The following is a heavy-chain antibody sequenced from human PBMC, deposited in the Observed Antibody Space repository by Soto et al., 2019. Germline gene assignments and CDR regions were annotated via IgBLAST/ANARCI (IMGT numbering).Heavy chain of an antibody. V-gene: IGHV4-59*01. CDR2: IHYSGRT. J-gene: IGHJ5*02. CDR3: ARGASGYDYDEDWVEP. Sequence: QVQLQESGPGLVKPSETLSLTCTVPVGYLSSYYWSWIRQPPGKGLDWIGLIHYSGRTNYNPSLKSRVTITLATSKNQYSMKQSSVTRADTAVDYGARGASGYDYDEDWVEPWGQGTLVTVSS. CDR1: VGYLSSYY. D-gene: IGHD5-12*01.